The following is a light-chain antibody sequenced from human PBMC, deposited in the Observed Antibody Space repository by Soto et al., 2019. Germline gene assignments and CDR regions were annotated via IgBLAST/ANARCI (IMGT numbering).Light chain of an antibody. V-gene: IGLV2-11*01. CDR3: CSYAGSYTFGYV. CDR1: SSDVGGYNY. CDR2: DVN. Sequence: QSALTQPRSVSGSPGQSVTISCTGTSSDVGGYNYVSWYQQHPGKAPKLMIYDVNKRPSGVPDRFSGSKSGNTASLTISGLQAEDEADYYCCSYAGSYTFGYVFGTGTKVTVL. J-gene: IGLJ1*01.